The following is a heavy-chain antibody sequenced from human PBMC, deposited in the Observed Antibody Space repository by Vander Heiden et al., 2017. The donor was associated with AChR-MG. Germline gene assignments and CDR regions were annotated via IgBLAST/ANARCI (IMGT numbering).Heavy chain of an antibody. D-gene: IGHD3-3*01. V-gene: IGHV1-69*06. J-gene: IGHJ6*02. CDR1: GGHFRRYA. CDR3: ARAVLRFLDYYGMDV. CDR2: IIPIFGTA. Sequence: QVQLVQSGAAVKKPGSSVKVPCQASGGHFRRYAISWVRQAPGQGLEWMGGIIPIFGTANYAQKFQGRVTITADKSTSTAYMELSSLRSEDTAVYYCARAVLRFLDYYGMDVWGQGTTVTVSS.